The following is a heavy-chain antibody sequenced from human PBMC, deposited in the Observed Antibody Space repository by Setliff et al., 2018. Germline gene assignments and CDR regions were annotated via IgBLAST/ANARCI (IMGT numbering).Heavy chain of an antibody. Sequence: PSETLSLTCAVSGGSISSGSYYWSWIRQPAGKGLEWVGRLHTSGSTNYNPALKSRVTISVDTSTNQFSLKLRSVTAADTAVYYCARLSWNGLRYYGLDVWGQGTTGTVS. CDR1: GGSISSGSYY. J-gene: IGHJ6*02. CDR3: ARLSWNGLRYYGLDV. CDR2: LHTSGST. V-gene: IGHV4-61*02. D-gene: IGHD3-3*01.